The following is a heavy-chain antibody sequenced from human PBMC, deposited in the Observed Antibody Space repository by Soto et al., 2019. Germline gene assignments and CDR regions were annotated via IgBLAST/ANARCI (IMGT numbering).Heavy chain of an antibody. CDR2: IYYSGTT. CDR3: ARDGDYQGFYYYYGMDV. V-gene: IGHV4-4*07. J-gene: IGHJ6*02. D-gene: IGHD4-17*01. Sequence: SETLSLFCTVSGGSISSYYWSWIRQPAGKGLEWIGRIYYSGTTNYNPSLKSRVTISVDTSRNQFSLELSSVTAADTAVYYCARDGDYQGFYYYYGMDVWGQGTTVTVSS. CDR1: GGSISSYY.